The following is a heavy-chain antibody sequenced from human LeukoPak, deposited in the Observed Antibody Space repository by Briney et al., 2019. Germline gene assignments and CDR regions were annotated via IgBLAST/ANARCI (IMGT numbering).Heavy chain of an antibody. CDR1: GFTSSSYA. CDR3: ARDLTPSRCSSTSCYYYYYYGMDV. CDR2: ISYDGSNK. V-gene: IGHV3-30-3*01. D-gene: IGHD2-2*01. J-gene: IGHJ6*02. Sequence: PGGSLRLSCAASGFTSSSYAMHWVRQAPGKGLEWVAVISYDGSNKYYADSVKGRFTISRDNSKNTLYLQMNSLRAEGTAVYYCARDLTPSRCSSTSCYYYYYYGMDVWGQGTTVTVSS.